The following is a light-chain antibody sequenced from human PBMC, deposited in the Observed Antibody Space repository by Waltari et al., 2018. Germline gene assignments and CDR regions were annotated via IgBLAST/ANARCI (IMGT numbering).Light chain of an antibody. CDR3: ETGGHGTWV. Sequence: QLVLTQSPSASASLGASVKLTCTLSSGHITNVIAWHQQQPGKGPRYLMKVNSDGSHRKGDVIPDRFSGSGSGPERYLTISSLQSEDEADYYCETGGHGTWVFGGGTKLTVL. V-gene: IGLV4-69*01. CDR2: VNSDGSH. CDR1: SGHITNV. J-gene: IGLJ3*02.